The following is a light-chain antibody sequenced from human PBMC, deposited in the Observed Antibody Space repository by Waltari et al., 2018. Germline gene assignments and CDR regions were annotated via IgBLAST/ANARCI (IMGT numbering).Light chain of an antibody. CDR1: GSNIGART. CDR2: RNN. V-gene: IGLV1-44*01. J-gene: IGLJ2*01. Sequence: QSVLPQSPSTSGTPGQTVTIFCSGSGSNIGARTVTWYQQPPGTAPKLLIYRNNHRPSGGPDRFSGSKSGSSASLAISRRQSEDEADYYCAAWDDTLNGVLFGGGTKLTVL. CDR3: AAWDDTLNGVL.